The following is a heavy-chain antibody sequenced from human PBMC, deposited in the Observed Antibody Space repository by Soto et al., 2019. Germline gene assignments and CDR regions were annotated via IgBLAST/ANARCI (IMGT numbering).Heavy chain of an antibody. CDR3: TREAGYCSRTSCYRRAFDS. CDR2: INTDGGIT. V-gene: IGHV3-74*01. J-gene: IGHJ3*02. CDR1: GFTFSSHW. Sequence: EVQLVESGGDLVQPGGSLRLSCAASGFTFSSHWMHWVRRVPGKGLVWVAHINTDGGITGYADSVKGRFSNSIDNAKNTLYLQMNGLRVEDTSVYYCTREAGYCSRTSCYRRAFDSWGQGTMVTVSS. D-gene: IGHD2-2*01.